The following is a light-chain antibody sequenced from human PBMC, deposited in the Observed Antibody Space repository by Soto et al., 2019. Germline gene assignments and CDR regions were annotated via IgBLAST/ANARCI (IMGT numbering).Light chain of an antibody. Sequence: DIQMTQSPSSLSASVGDRVTITCRASQSISSYLNWYQHKPGKAPKLLIYAASSLQSGVPSRFSGSGSGTDFTLTISSLQPEDFATYYCQRSYDTPLTFGGGTKVDIK. J-gene: IGKJ4*01. CDR1: QSISSY. V-gene: IGKV1-39*01. CDR2: AAS. CDR3: QRSYDTPLT.